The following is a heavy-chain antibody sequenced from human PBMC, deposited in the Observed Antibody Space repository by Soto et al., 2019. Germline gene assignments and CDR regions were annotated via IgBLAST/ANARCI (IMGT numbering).Heavy chain of an antibody. CDR3: ARGYGSSGYYFTHRSQNKRAEYFQH. CDR2: INHSGST. Sequence: SSETLSLTCAVYGGSFSGYYWSWIRQPPGKGLEWIGEINHSGSTNYNPSLKSRVTISVDTSKNQFSLKLSSVTAADTAVYYCARGYGSSGYYFTHRSQNKRAEYFQHWGQGTLVTVSS. V-gene: IGHV4-34*01. J-gene: IGHJ1*01. D-gene: IGHD3-22*01. CDR1: GGSFSGYY.